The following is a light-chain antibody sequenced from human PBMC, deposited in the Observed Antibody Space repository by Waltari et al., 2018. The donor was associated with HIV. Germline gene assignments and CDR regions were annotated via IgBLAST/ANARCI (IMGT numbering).Light chain of an antibody. Sequence: QSALTQPRAVSGSPGQPVTISCTGTSTDVGGYHYVSWYQQHPVKAPKLMIYDVSKRPSGVPDRFSGSKSGNTASLTISGLQAEDEADYYCCSYAGSYTGVFGGGTKLTVL. CDR3: CSYAGSYTGV. V-gene: IGLV2-11*01. CDR2: DVS. J-gene: IGLJ2*01. CDR1: STDVGGYHY.